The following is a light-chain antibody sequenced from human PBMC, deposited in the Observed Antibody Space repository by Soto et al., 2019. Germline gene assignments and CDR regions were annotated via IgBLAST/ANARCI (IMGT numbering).Light chain of an antibody. V-gene: IGKV3-20*01. CDR3: QRFGTSPPWT. J-gene: IGKJ1*01. CDR2: GAS. CDR1: HSVSSSY. Sequence: EIGLTQSPGTVSLSPGERATLSCRASHSVSSSYLAWYQQKPGQAPRLLIYGASSRATGIPDRFSGSGSGTDFTLTITRLEPEDFAVYYCQRFGTSPPWTFGQGTKVDI.